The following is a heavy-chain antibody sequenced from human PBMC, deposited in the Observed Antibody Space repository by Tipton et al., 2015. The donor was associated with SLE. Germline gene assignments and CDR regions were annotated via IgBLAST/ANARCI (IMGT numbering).Heavy chain of an antibody. J-gene: IGHJ4*02. Sequence: GLVKPSETLSLTCAVYGGSFSGYYWSWIRQPPGKGLEWIGEINHSGSTNYNPSLKSRVTISVDTSKNQFSLKLSSVTAADTAVYYCARAGYSSGSDYWGQGTLVTVSS. D-gene: IGHD6-19*01. CDR1: GGSFSGYY. CDR3: ARAGYSSGSDY. CDR2: INHSGST. V-gene: IGHV4-34*01.